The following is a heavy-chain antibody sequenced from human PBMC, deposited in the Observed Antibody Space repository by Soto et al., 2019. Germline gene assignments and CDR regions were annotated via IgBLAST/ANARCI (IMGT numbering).Heavy chain of an antibody. J-gene: IGHJ4*02. CDR2: IYFNGNT. Sequence: LTCTVSAASFSKYYWTWIRQPPGKGLEWIGYIYFNGNTKYNPSLEGRLTISIDTSKKEFSLKLTSVTAADAAVYYCASVTFGGIVLAHWGQGTLVTVSS. CDR3: ASVTFGGIVLAH. V-gene: IGHV4-59*01. D-gene: IGHD3-16*01. CDR1: AASFSKYY.